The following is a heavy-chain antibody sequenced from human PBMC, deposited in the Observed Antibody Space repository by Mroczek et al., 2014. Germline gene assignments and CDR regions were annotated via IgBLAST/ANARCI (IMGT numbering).Heavy chain of an antibody. CDR2: LYQWEH. D-gene: IGHD3-3*01. CDR3: ARVRDFWSGPREVYYYYMDV. Sequence: VQLVEVWPRTGEAFTDPVLTCTVSGGSISSGSYYWSWIRQPAGKGRGVDWAYLYQWEHQLQPSLKSRVTMSVDTSKNQFSLKLSSVTAADTAVYYCARVRDFWSGPREVYYYYMDVWGKGTTVTVSS. CDR1: GGSISSGSYY. V-gene: IGHV4-61*02. J-gene: IGHJ6*03.